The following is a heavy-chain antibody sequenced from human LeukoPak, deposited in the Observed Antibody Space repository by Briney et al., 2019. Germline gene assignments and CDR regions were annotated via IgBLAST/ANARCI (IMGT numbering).Heavy chain of an antibody. J-gene: IGHJ6*03. CDR2: MNPNTGNT. CDR3: ARRAVGNSYYYSMDV. Sequence: ASVKVSCKASGYTFISYDLNWVRQVPGQGLEWMGWMNPNTGNTGYAQKFQGRVTITRNTSISTAFMELSSLRSEDTAVYYCARRAVGNSYYYSMDVWGKGTTVTISS. V-gene: IGHV1-8*03. D-gene: IGHD6-19*01. CDR1: GYTFISYD.